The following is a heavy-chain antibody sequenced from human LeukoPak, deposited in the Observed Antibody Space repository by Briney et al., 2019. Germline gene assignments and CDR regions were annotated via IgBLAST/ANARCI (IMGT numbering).Heavy chain of an antibody. CDR2: ISWNSGSI. J-gene: IGHJ4*02. CDR3: AKDRAAAVLYYFDY. Sequence: PGGSLRLSCAAPGFTFDDYAMHWVRQAPGKGLEWVSGISWNSGSIGYADSVKGRFTISRDNAKNSLYLQMNSLRAEDTALYYCAKDRAAAVLYYFDYWGQGTLVTVSS. D-gene: IGHD6-13*01. V-gene: IGHV3-9*01. CDR1: GFTFDDYA.